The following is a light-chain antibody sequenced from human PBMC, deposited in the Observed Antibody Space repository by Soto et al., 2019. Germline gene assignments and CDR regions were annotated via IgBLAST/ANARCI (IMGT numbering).Light chain of an antibody. CDR3: QQYNSYPWT. J-gene: IGKJ1*01. Sequence: DIQMTQSPSTLSASVGDRVTITCRASQSISSWLAWYQQKPGKAPKLLIYDASSLESGVPSRFSGSGYGTEFTLTISCLQPDDFASYYCQQYNSYPWTLGQGTEVEIK. V-gene: IGKV1-5*01. CDR1: QSISSW. CDR2: DAS.